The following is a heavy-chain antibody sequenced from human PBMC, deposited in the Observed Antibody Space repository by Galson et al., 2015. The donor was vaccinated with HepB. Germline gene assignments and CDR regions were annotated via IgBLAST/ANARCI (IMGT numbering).Heavy chain of an antibody. CDR1: GFTFSTYS. V-gene: IGHV3-21*01. D-gene: IGHD1-1*01. CDR2: IRSNSSNI. CDR3: ARGWNDAPTRMDVFDI. J-gene: IGHJ3*02. Sequence: SLRLSCAASGFTFSTYSMNWVRQAPGKGPEWVSSIRSNSSNIYYADSVKGRFTISRDNAKNSLYLQMNSLRAEDTAVYYCARGWNDAPTRMDVFDIWGQGTVVTVSS.